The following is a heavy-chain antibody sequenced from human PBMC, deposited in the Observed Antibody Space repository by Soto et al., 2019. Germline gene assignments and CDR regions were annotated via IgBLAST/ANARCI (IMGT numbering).Heavy chain of an antibody. CDR2: INPNSGGT. Sequence: QVQLVQSGAEVKKPGASVKVSCQASGYIFTGYFMHWVRQAPGQGLEWMGWINPNSGGTNYAQKFQGKVTLNRDTSLSTAYVDLSSLRSDATAVYYCASFSSSRGEFYFYGMDVWGQGTTVTVSS. V-gene: IGHV1-2*02. CDR3: ASFSSSRGEFYFYGMDV. J-gene: IGHJ6*02. CDR1: GYIFTGYF. D-gene: IGHD6-13*01.